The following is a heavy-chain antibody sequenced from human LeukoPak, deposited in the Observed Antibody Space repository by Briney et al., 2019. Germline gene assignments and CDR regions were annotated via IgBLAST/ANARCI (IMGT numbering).Heavy chain of an antibody. CDR1: GGSFSGYY. V-gene: IGHV4-34*01. J-gene: IGHJ6*02. CDR3: AAGYSSSWSYYYGLDV. D-gene: IGHD6-13*01. Sequence: SETLSLTCAVYGGSFSGYYWSWIRQPPGKGLEWIGEINHSGSTNYNPSLQSRVTISIDTSKNQFSLKLSSVTAADTAVYYCAAGYSSSWSYYYGLDVWGQGTTVTVSS. CDR2: INHSGST.